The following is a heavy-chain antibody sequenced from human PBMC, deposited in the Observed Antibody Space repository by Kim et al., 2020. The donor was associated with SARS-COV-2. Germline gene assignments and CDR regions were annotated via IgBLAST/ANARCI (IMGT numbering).Heavy chain of an antibody. D-gene: IGHD2-2*02. J-gene: IGHJ6*02. CDR3: ARDAGYCSSTSCYTGMDV. V-gene: IGHV3-11*06. Sequence: KGRFTISRDNAKNSLYLQMNSLRAEDTAVYYCARDAGYCSSTSCYTGMDVWGQGTTVTVSS.